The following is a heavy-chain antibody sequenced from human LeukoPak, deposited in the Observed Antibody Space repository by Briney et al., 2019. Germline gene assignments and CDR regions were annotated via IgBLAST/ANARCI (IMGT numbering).Heavy chain of an antibody. CDR2: IYTSGST. Sequence: SETLSLNCTVSGGSISSYYWSWIRQPAGKGLEWIGRIYTSGSTNYNPSLKSRVTMSVYTSKNQFSLKLSSVTAADTAVYYCARQRADYFYYSVDVWGKGTTVTVS. CDR3: ARQRADYFYYSVDV. CDR1: GGSISSYY. V-gene: IGHV4-4*07. J-gene: IGHJ6*03. D-gene: IGHD3-9*01.